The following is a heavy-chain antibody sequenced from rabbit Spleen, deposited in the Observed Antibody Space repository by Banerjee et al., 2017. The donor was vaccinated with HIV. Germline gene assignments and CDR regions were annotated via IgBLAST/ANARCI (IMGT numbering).Heavy chain of an antibody. J-gene: IGHJ6*01. Sequence: QEQLVESGGGLVKPTGSLTLTCKASGFSFGDRDVMCWVRQAPGKGLEWIACINAATANPVYAAWATGRLTTSTPSSPTVSMQMTSLTPAEPPTYFCARDTSISFSSYGMALWGPVPLVT. CDR3: ARDTSISFSSYGMAL. V-gene: IGHV1S45*01. D-gene: IGHD1-1*01. CDR1: GFSFGDRDV. CDR2: INAATANP.